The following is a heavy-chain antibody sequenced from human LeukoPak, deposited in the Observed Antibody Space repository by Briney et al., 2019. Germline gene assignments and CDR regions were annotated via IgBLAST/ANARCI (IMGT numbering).Heavy chain of an antibody. CDR3: ARGTLFSSGEILL. J-gene: IGHJ4*02. CDR2: VSPNSGST. CDR1: GYNFNIYE. D-gene: IGHD6-19*01. Sequence: ASVKVSCKASGYNFNIYEMNWLRQANGQGLEWIGWVSPNSGSTVYAQKFQGRVTMTRDTSINTAYMELNSLTSEDTAVYYCARGTLFSSGEILLWGQGTLVTVTS. V-gene: IGHV1-8*01.